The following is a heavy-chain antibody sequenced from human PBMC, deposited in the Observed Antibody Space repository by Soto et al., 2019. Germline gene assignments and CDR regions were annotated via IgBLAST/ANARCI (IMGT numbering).Heavy chain of an antibody. CDR1: GFTFSSYA. CDR2: ISYDGSNK. J-gene: IGHJ4*02. V-gene: IGHV3-30-3*01. D-gene: IGHD2-2*01. Sequence: QVQLVESGGGVVQPGRSLRLSCAASGFTFSSYAMHWVRQAPGKGLEWVAVISYDGSNKYYADSVKGRFTISRDNSKNTLYLQMNSLRAEDTAVYYCARVWVGGIVLVPAAPGYWGQGTLVTVSS. CDR3: ARVWVGGIVLVPAAPGY.